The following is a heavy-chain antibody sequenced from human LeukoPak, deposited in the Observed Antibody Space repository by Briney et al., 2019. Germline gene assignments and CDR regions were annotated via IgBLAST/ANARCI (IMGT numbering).Heavy chain of an antibody. D-gene: IGHD2-15*01. V-gene: IGHV4-61*02. Sequence: PSQTLSLTCTVSGGSISSGSYYWSWIRQPAGKGLEWIGRIYTSGSTSYNPSLKSRVTISVDTSKNQFSLKLSSVTAADTAVYYCARDRGYSNWFDPWGQGTLVTVSS. CDR1: GGSISSGSYY. CDR3: ARDRGYSNWFDP. CDR2: IYTSGST. J-gene: IGHJ5*02.